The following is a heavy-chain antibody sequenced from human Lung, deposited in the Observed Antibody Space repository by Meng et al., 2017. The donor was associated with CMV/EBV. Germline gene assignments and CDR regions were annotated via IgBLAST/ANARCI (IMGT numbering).Heavy chain of an antibody. D-gene: IGHD3-22*01. Sequence: GGSLRLSCAASGFTFSSYWMSWVRQAPGKGLEWVANIKQDGSEKYYVDSVKGRFTISRDNAKNSLYLQMNSLRAEDTAVYYCARGYYYDSKVEHYWGQGTLVXVSS. CDR2: IKQDGSEK. V-gene: IGHV3-7*01. J-gene: IGHJ4*02. CDR1: GFTFSSYW. CDR3: ARGYYYDSKVEHY.